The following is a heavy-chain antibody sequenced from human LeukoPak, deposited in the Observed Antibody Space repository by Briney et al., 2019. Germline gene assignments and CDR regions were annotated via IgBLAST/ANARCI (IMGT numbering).Heavy chain of an antibody. V-gene: IGHV4-39*01. J-gene: IGHJ5*02. CDR3: ARHPYDFWSGRLNWFDP. Sequence: SETLSLTCTVSGGSVSDSSYYWGWIRQPPGKGLEWIGSFYYTGGTYYSPSFRSRVIISVDTSKNQFSLKLSSVTAADTAVYYCARHPYDFWSGRLNWFDPWGQGTLVTVSS. CDR1: GGSVSDSSYY. CDR2: FYYTGGT. D-gene: IGHD3-3*01.